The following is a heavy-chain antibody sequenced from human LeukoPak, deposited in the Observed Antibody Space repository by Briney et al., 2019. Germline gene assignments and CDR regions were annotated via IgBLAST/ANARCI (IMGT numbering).Heavy chain of an antibody. D-gene: IGHD3-22*01. J-gene: IGHJ4*02. CDR1: GYTFTSYD. CDR2: MNPNSGNT. V-gene: IGHV1-8*02. Sequence: GASVKVSCKASGYTFTSYDINWVRQATGQGLEWMGWMNPNSGNTGYAQKFQGRVTMTRNTSISTAYMELSSLRSEDTAVYYCARLRDDSSGLDYWGQGTLVTVSS. CDR3: ARLRDDSSGLDY.